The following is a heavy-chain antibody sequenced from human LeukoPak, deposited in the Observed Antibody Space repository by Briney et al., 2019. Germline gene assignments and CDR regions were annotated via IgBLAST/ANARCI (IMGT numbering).Heavy chain of an antibody. CDR3: ARSSLYSSGWYR. J-gene: IGHJ4*02. CDR2: IYYSGST. CDR1: GGSISSSSYY. D-gene: IGHD6-19*01. V-gene: IGHV4-39*07. Sequence: PSETLSLTCTVSGGSISSSSYYWGWIRQPPGKGLEWIGSIYYSGSTYYNPSLKSRVTISVDTSKNQFSLKLSSVTAADTAVYYCARSSLYSSGWYRWGQGTLVTVSS.